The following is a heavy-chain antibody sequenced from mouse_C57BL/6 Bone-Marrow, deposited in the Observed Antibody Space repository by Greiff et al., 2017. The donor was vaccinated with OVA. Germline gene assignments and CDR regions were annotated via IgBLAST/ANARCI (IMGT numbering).Heavy chain of an antibody. CDR3: ARRTEVHWYFDV. CDR2: INPSSGYT. Sequence: QVQLQQSGAELAKPGASVQLSCKASGYTFTSYWMHWVKQRPGQGLEWIGYINPSSGYTKYNQKFKDKATLTADKSSRTAYMQLSSLTYEDSAVYYGARRTEVHWYFDVWGTGTTVTVSS. V-gene: IGHV1-7*01. CDR1: GYTFTSYW. J-gene: IGHJ1*03.